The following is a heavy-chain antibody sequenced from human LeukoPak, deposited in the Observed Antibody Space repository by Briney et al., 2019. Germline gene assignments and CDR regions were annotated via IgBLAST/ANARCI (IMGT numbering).Heavy chain of an antibody. D-gene: IGHD2-15*01. CDR3: AKDVGSCSGGSCYNAFDI. J-gene: IGHJ3*02. CDR1: GFTFSSYA. CDR2: ISGSAYST. V-gene: IGHV3-23*01. Sequence: DPGGSLRLSCAASGFTFSSYAMSWVRQAPETGLEWVSTISGSAYSTYYADSVKGRFTISRDNSKNTLDLQMNSLRADDTAIYYCAKDVGSCSGGSCYNAFDIWGQGAMVTVSS.